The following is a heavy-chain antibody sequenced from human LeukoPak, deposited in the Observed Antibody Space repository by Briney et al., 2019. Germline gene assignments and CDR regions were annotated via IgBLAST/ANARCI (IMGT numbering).Heavy chain of an antibody. CDR2: IYHSGST. D-gene: IGHD3-10*01. Sequence: PSETLSLTCAVSGGSISSGGYSWSWIRQPPGKGLEWIGYIYHSGSTYYNPSLKSRVTISVDRSKNQFSLKLSSVTAADTAVYYCARDSGVCYFDYWGQGTLVTVSS. CDR3: ARDSGVCYFDY. J-gene: IGHJ4*02. CDR1: GGSISSGGYS. V-gene: IGHV4-30-2*01.